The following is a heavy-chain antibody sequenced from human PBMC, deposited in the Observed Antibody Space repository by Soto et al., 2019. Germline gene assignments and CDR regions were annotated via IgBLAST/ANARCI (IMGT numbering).Heavy chain of an antibody. Sequence: PSETLSLTWTVSGGSISSYYWSGILQPPEKGLEWIGYIYYSGSTNYNPSLKSRVTISVDTSKNQFSLKLSSVTAADTAVYYCARRWGGTFDYWGQGTLVTVSS. CDR3: ARRWGGTFDY. CDR2: IYYSGST. CDR1: GGSISSYY. D-gene: IGHD2-21*01. J-gene: IGHJ4*02. V-gene: IGHV4-59*01.